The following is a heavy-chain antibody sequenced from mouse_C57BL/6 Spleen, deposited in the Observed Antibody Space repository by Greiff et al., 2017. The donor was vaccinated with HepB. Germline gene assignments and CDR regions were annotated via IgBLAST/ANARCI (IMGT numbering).Heavy chain of an antibody. V-gene: IGHV1-26*01. CDR3: ARNYGIYHYAMDY. CDR2: INPNNGGT. CDR1: GYTFTDYY. J-gene: IGHJ4*01. Sequence: EVQLQQSGPELVKPGASVKISCKASGYTFTDYYMNWVKQSHGKSLEWIGDINPNNGGTSYNQKFKGKATLTVDKSSSTAYMELRSLTSEDSAVYYCARNYGIYHYAMDYWGQGTSVTVSS. D-gene: IGHD2-1*01.